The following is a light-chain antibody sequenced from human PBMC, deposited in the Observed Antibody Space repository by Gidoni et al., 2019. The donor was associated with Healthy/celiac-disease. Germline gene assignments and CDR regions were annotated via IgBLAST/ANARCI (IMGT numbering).Light chain of an antibody. CDR2: LNSDGSH. V-gene: IGLV4-69*01. CDR1: SGHSSYA. CDR3: QTWGTGLNWV. J-gene: IGLJ3*02. Sequence: LSSGHSSYAIAWHQQQPEKGPRYLMKLNSDGSHSKGDGIPDRFSGSSSGAERYLTISGLQSEDEADYYCQTWGTGLNWVFGGGTKLTVL.